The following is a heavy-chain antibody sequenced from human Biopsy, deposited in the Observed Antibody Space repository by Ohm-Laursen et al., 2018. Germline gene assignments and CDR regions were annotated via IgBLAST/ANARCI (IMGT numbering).Heavy chain of an antibody. J-gene: IGHJ3*02. V-gene: IGHV4-4*07. CDR3: AGIVLGPTNDAFDI. D-gene: IGHD1-26*01. CDR1: GDSIRNYY. CDR2: IYPVGGT. Sequence: LQTLSLTCAVSGDSIRNYYLSWIRQAAGKGLEWIGRIYPVGGTIYNPSLKSRVTMSVDTSKNHYSLNLNSVTAADTAVYYCAGIVLGPTNDAFDIWGQGTMVTVSS.